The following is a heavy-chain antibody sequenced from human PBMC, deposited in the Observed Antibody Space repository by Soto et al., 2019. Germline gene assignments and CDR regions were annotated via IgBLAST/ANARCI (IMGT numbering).Heavy chain of an antibody. Sequence: EVQLVESGGGPVRPGGSLKLSCAASGFNFITYSLSWVRQAPGKGLEWVASISSSAVYIDYADSLKGRFTFSRDNASNSLYLQMYSLRAEDTATYYCVRDGLDYYDTERLYFDNWGQGTLVTVSS. V-gene: IGHV3-21*01. J-gene: IGHJ4*02. CDR1: GFNFITYS. D-gene: IGHD3-22*01. CDR3: VRDGLDYYDTERLYFDN. CDR2: ISSSAVYI.